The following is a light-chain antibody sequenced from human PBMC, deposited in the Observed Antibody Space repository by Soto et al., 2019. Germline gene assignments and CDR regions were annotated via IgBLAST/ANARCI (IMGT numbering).Light chain of an antibody. V-gene: IGKV3-11*01. CDR3: QHGGDWPPFT. CDR2: DAS. Sequence: EIVLTQSPASLSLSPGERATLSCRASQSVNSNLAWYQHKPGQAPRLLIYDASNRATGIPARFSGSGSGTDFTLTVSSLEPEDFAVYYCQHGGDWPPFTFGQGTRLE. CDR1: QSVNSN. J-gene: IGKJ5*01.